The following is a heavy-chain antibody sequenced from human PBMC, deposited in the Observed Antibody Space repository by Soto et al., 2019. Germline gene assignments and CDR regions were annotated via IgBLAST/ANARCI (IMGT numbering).Heavy chain of an antibody. CDR3: AANKRISFYLP. Sequence: GGSLRLSCAASGFTFSSYSMNWVRQAPGKGLEWVSSISSSSSYIYYADSVKGRFTISRDNAKNSLYLQMNSLRAEDTAVYYCAANKRISFYLPWGQGTLVTSPQ. V-gene: IGHV3-21*01. D-gene: IGHD3-10*01. CDR2: ISSSSSYI. J-gene: IGHJ5*02. CDR1: GFTFSSYS.